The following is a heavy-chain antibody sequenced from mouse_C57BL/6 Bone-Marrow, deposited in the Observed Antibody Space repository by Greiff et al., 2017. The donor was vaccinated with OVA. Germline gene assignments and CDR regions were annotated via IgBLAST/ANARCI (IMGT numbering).Heavy chain of an antibody. V-gene: IGHV1-18*01. CDR3: ARRDDGYYYWYFDV. CDR1: GYTFTDYN. CDR2: INPNNGGT. J-gene: IGHJ1*03. D-gene: IGHD2-3*01. Sequence: VQLQQSGPELVKPGASVKIPCKASGYTFTDYNMDWVKQSHGKSLEWIGDINPNNGGTIYNQKFKGKANLTVDKSSSTAYIELRSLTSEDTAVYYCARRDDGYYYWYFDVWGTGTTVTVSS.